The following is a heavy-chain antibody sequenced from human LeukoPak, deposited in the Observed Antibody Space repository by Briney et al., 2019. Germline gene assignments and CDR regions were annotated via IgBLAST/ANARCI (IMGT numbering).Heavy chain of an antibody. CDR2: ISAYNGYT. V-gene: IGHV1-18*01. J-gene: IGHJ4*02. Sequence: EASVKVSCKASGYTFTSYGINWVRQAPGQGLEWVGCISAYNGYTNYAHKLQGRVTITTDTAKSTVYMELRSLRADDTAVYYCARVQTVADGDHSDYWGQGTLVTVSS. CDR1: GYTFTSYG. D-gene: IGHD1-1*01. CDR3: ARVQTVADGDHSDY.